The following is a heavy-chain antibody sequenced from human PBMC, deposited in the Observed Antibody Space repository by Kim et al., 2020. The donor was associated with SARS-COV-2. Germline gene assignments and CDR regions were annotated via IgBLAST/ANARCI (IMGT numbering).Heavy chain of an antibody. J-gene: IGHJ4*02. CDR1: GCSISSSSYY. CDR2: IYYSGST. V-gene: IGHV4-39*01. D-gene: IGHD6-13*01. Sequence: SETLSLTCTVSGCSISSSSYYWGWIRQPPGKGLEWIGSIYYSGSTYYNPSLKSRVTISVDTSKNQFSLKLSSVTAADTAVYYCARQAIAAAGTIWDYWGQGTLVTVSS. CDR3: ARQAIAAAGTIWDY.